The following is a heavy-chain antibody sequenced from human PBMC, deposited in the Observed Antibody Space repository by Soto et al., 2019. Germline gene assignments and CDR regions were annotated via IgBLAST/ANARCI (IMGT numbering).Heavy chain of an antibody. J-gene: IGHJ4*02. CDR2: INHSGST. D-gene: IGHD2-8*02. Sequence: SETLSLTCAVYGGSFSGYYWTWFRQPPGTGLEWIGEINHSGSTNYSPSLKSRVTISVDTSKNQFSLKLTSVTAADTAVYYCARDKITGLFDYWGQGTLVTVSS. CDR3: ARDKITGLFDY. V-gene: IGHV4-34*01. CDR1: GGSFSGYY.